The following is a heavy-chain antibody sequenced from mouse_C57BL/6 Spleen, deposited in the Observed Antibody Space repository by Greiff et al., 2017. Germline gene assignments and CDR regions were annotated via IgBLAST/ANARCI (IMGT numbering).Heavy chain of an antibody. CDR1: GYTFTDYY. V-gene: IGHV1-26*01. D-gene: IGHD2-4*01. Sequence: VQLQQSGPELVKPGASVKISCKASGYTFTDYYMNWVKQSHGKSLEWIGDINPNNGGTSYNQKFKGKATLTVDKSSSTAYMELRSLTSEDSAVYYCARVGYDYSYYAMDYWGQGTSVTVSS. CDR3: ARVGYDYSYYAMDY. J-gene: IGHJ4*01. CDR2: INPNNGGT.